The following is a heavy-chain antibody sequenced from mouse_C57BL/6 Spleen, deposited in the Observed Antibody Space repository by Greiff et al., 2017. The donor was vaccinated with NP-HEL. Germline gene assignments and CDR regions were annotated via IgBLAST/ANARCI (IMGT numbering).Heavy chain of an antibody. CDR1: GYAFSSSW. CDR3: AGGYGSRTWFAY. D-gene: IGHD1-1*01. J-gene: IGHJ3*01. CDR2: NYPGDGDT. Sequence: QVQLQQSGPELVKPGASVKISCKASGYAFSSSWMNWVKQRPGKGLEWIGRNYPGDGDTNYNGKLKGKATLTAYKSSSTAYMQLSSLTSEDSAVYFCAGGYGSRTWFAYWSQGTLVTVSA. V-gene: IGHV1-82*01.